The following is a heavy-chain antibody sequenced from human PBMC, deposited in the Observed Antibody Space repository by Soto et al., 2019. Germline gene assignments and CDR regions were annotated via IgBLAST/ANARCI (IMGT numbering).Heavy chain of an antibody. CDR2: TSASGGST. J-gene: IGHJ4*02. CDR3: AKGVSKPKVYYFEN. V-gene: IGHV3-23*01. Sequence: EVQLFESGGGLVQPGGSLRRSCAASGFTFSSSAMGWVRQAPGKGLEWVAGTSASGGSTDYADSVKGRFTISRDNSKNTLYIQMNRLGAEDTAVYYCAKGVSKPKVYYFENWGQGTLVTVSS. CDR1: GFTFSSSA.